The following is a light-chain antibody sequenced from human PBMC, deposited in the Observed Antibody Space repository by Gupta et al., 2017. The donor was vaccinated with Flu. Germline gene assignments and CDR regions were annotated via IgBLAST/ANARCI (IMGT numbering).Light chain of an antibody. Sequence: EIVMTQSPATLSVSPGERATLSCRASQSVSSNLAWDQQKPGQAPRLLIYGASNRATGIPARLSGSGSGTEFTRTSSSMQSEDCEGYDCQLGVTFGQGTRLEIK. V-gene: IGKV3-15*01. J-gene: IGKJ5*01. CDR3: QLGVT. CDR2: GAS. CDR1: QSVSSN.